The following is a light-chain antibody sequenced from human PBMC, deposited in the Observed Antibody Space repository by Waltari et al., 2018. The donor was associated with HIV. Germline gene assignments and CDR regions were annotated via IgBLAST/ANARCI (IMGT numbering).Light chain of an antibody. CDR1: NSNVETQW. Sequence: QSVLTQPPSASGDPGQTVTISCSGTNSNVETQWEYWYQQLPGTAPKLLIERNYQRPSGVPDRFSSSKSGASASLIISGLRSEDEADYFCGVWDSTLKQWLFGGRTKLTVL. CDR3: GVWDSTLKQWL. CDR2: RNY. J-gene: IGLJ3*02. V-gene: IGLV1-47*01.